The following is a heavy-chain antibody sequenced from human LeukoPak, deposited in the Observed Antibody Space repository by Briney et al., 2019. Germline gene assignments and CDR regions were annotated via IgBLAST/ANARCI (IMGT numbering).Heavy chain of an antibody. CDR2: IYYSGST. CDR1: GGSISSYY. Sequence: PSETLSLTCTGSGGSISSYYWSWLRQPPGKGLEWIGYIYYSGSTNYNPSLKSRVTISVDTSKNQFSLKLSSVTAADTAVYYCARQGSGWYDYWGQGTLVTVSS. V-gene: IGHV4-59*08. J-gene: IGHJ4*02. CDR3: ARQGSGWYDY. D-gene: IGHD6-19*01.